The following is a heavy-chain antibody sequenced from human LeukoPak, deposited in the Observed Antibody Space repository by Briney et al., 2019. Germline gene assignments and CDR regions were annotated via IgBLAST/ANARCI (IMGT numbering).Heavy chain of an antibody. D-gene: IGHD5-18*01. CDR3: ARAGCSYGYRLDY. J-gene: IGHJ4*02. CDR2: IYYSGST. Sequence: SETLSLTCTVSGGSISSGDYYWSWIRQPPGKGLEWIGYIYYSGSTYYNPSLKSRVTISVDTSKNQFSLKLSSVTAADTAVYYCARAGCSYGYRLDYWGQGTLVTVSS. CDR1: GGSISSGDYY. V-gene: IGHV4-30-4*01.